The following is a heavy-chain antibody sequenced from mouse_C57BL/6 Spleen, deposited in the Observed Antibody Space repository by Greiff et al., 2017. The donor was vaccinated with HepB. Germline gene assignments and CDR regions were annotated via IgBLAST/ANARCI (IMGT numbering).Heavy chain of an antibody. Sequence: VKLQQPGAELVKPGASVKLSCKASGYTFTSYWMHWVKQRPGRGLEWIGRIDPNSGGTKYNEKFKSKATLTVDKPSSTAYMQLSSLTSEDSAVYYCERREASVYDGYSYWDFGVWGTGTTVTVSS. D-gene: IGHD2-3*01. CDR1: GYTFTSYW. V-gene: IGHV1-72*01. CDR2: IDPNSGGT. CDR3: ERREASVYDGYSYWDFGV. J-gene: IGHJ1*03.